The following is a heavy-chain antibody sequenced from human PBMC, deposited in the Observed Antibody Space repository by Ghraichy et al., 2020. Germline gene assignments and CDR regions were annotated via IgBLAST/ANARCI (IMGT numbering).Heavy chain of an antibody. J-gene: IGHJ4*02. CDR1: GFTFSSYA. V-gene: IGHV3-64*01. Sequence: GGSLRLSCAASGFTFSSYAMHWVRQAPGKGLEYVSAISSNGGSTYYANSVKGRFTISRDNSKNTLYLQMGSLRAEDMAVYYCARGGGEQQLAHFDYWGQGTLVTVSS. CDR2: ISSNGGST. CDR3: ARGGGEQQLAHFDY. D-gene: IGHD6-13*01.